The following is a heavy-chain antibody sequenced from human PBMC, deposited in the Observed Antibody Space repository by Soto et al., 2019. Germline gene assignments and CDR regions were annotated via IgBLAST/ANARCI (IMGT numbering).Heavy chain of an antibody. CDR3: GGTPASWYYYYYMDV. V-gene: IGHV3-11*01. J-gene: IGHJ6*03. CDR2: ISSSGSTI. CDR1: GFTFSDYY. Sequence: GGSLRLSCAASGFTFSDYYMSWIRQAPGKGLEWVSYISSSGSTIYYADSVKGRFTISRDNAKNSLYLQMNSLGAEDTAVYYCGGTPASWYYYYYMDVWGKGTTVTVSS. D-gene: IGHD1-1*01.